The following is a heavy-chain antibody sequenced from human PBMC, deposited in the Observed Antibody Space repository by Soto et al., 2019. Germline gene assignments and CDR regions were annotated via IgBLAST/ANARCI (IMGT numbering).Heavy chain of an antibody. J-gene: IGHJ5*02. D-gene: IGHD3-22*01. CDR1: GYTFTGYY. V-gene: IGHV1-2*02. Sequence: QVPLVQSGAEVKKPGASVKVSCKASGYTFTGYYMHWVRQAPGQGLEWMGWINPNSGGTNYAQKIQGRVTMTRDTFIRKAYVERMRLSSDDTSVYYYTTQSGVNDYDRSVFIDPWGEITLVTVSS. CDR3: TTQSGVNDYDRSVFIDP. CDR2: INPNSGGT.